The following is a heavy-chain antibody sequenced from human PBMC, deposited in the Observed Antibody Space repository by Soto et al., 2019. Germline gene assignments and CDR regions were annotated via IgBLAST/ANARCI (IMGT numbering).Heavy chain of an antibody. J-gene: IGHJ6*02. CDR2: IKQDGSEE. Sequence: EVQLVESGGGLVQPGGSLRLSCVDSGFTFSSYWMSWVRQAPVKGMEWVGNIKQDGSEEKYVDSVKGRFTISRDNAKNSMYLQMNSLRAEDTAVYCCARIAASGRGWDVWGQGTTVVVSS. CDR3: ARIAASGRGWDV. D-gene: IGHD6-13*01. V-gene: IGHV3-7*01. CDR1: GFTFSSYW.